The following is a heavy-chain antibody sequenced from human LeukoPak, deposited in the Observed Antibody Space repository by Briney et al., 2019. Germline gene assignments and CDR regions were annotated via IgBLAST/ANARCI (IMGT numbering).Heavy chain of an antibody. CDR1: GGSISSSSYY. D-gene: IGHD2-21*02. CDR3: AVIVVVTATYYFDY. J-gene: IGHJ4*02. V-gene: IGHV4-39*01. CDR2: IYYSGST. Sequence: PSETLSLTCTVSGGSISSSSYYWGWIRQPPGKGLEWIGSIYYSGSTYYNPSLKSRVTISVDTSKNQFSLKLSSVTAADTAVYYCAVIVVVTATYYFDYWGQGTLVTVSS.